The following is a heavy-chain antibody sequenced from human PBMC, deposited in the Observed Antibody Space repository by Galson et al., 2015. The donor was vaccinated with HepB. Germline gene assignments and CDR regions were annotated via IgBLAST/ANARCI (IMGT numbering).Heavy chain of an antibody. CDR3: AKGPCQGPDTGCYRDSYYFMDL. CDR1: GLTFSIYP. D-gene: IGHD2-2*01. CDR2: ISGSGDRR. Sequence: SLRLSCAGSGLTFSIYPMSWVRQAPGKGLEWVSGISGSGDRRYYADSVKGRFTISRDNSKNTLFLQLNSLRAGDTAVYYCAKGPCQGPDTGCYRDSYYFMDLWGKGTTVTVSS. V-gene: IGHV3-23*01. J-gene: IGHJ6*03.